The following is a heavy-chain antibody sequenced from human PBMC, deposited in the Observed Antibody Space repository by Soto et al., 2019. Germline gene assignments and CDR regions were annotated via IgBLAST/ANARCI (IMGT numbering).Heavy chain of an antibody. Sequence: QVHLVQSGGEVKKPGASVKVSCKGSGYTLKNYGIGWVRQAPGLGPEWVGWIKVDNGDTKYAEKLQGRVTLTTDTSTSTAYMELRNLRSDDTAFYYCARSRYYFDYWGQGTLVTVSS. CDR2: IKVDNGDT. V-gene: IGHV1-18*01. CDR1: GYTLKNYG. CDR3: ARSRYYFDY. J-gene: IGHJ4*02.